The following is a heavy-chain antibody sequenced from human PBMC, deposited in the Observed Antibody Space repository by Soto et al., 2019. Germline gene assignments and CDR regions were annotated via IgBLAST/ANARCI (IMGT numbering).Heavy chain of an antibody. CDR3: ARADAISGREGWFDP. Sequence: QVQLVQSGAEVKKPGASVKVSCKASGYTFTSYYMHWVRQAPGQGLEWMGIINPSGGSTSYAQKFQGRVTMTRDTSTSTVYMELSSLRSEDSAVYYCARADAISGREGWFDPWGHGTLVTVSS. V-gene: IGHV1-46*03. J-gene: IGHJ5*02. CDR1: GYTFTSYY. CDR2: INPSGGST. D-gene: IGHD1-26*01.